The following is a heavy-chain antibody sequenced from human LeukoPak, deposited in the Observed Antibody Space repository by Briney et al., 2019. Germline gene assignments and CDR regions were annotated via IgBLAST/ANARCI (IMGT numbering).Heavy chain of an antibody. Sequence: SETLSLTCTVSGGSISSYYWSWLRQPAGKGLEWIGRIYTSGSTNYNPSLKSRVTMSVDTSKNQFSLKLSSVTAADTAVYYCAREYDYYGSGSYYAFDYWGQGTLVTVSS. CDR2: IYTSGST. D-gene: IGHD3-10*01. V-gene: IGHV4-4*07. CDR3: AREYDYYGSGSYYAFDY. J-gene: IGHJ4*02. CDR1: GGSISSYY.